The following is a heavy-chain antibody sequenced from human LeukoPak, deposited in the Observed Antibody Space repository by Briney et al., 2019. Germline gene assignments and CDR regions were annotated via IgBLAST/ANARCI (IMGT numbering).Heavy chain of an antibody. D-gene: IGHD5-18*01. CDR3: ARRYLYSYGENFDY. V-gene: IGHV3-30*02. Sequence: PGGSLRLSCAASGFTFSSYGMHWVRQAPGKGLEWVAFTRYDGSNKYYADSVKGRFTISRDNSKNTLYLQMNSLRAEDTAVYYCARRYLYSYGENFDYWGQGTLVTVSS. J-gene: IGHJ4*02. CDR1: GFTFSSYG. CDR2: TRYDGSNK.